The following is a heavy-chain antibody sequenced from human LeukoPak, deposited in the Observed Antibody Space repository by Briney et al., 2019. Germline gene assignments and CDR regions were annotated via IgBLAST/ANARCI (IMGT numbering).Heavy chain of an antibody. CDR2: MNPNSGNT. D-gene: IGHD3-9*01. J-gene: IGHJ4*02. CDR1: GYTFTSYG. Sequence: ASVKVSCKASGYTFTSYGINWVRQATGQGLKWMGWMNPNSGNTGYAQKFQGRVTITRNTSISTAYMELSSLRSEDTAVYYCARRRYFDWSEYYFDYWGQGTLVTVSS. V-gene: IGHV1-8*03. CDR3: ARRRYFDWSEYYFDY.